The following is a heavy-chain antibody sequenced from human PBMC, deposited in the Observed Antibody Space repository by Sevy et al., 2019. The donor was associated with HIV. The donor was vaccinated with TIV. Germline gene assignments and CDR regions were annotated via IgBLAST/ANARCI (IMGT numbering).Heavy chain of an antibody. CDR2: ITWGSNSM. D-gene: IGHD3-3*01. J-gene: IGHJ3*01. CDR3: VKGIMEVIMDLYAPLDL. V-gene: IGHV3-9*01. Sequence: GGSLRLSCAASGFTFDEYAMFWVRQVPGKGLEWVSVITWGSNSMDYGDSVKGRFTISRDNAKNSLYLQMNSLRVEDTAFYYCVKGIMEVIMDLYAPLDLWGQGTMVTVSS. CDR1: GFTFDEYA.